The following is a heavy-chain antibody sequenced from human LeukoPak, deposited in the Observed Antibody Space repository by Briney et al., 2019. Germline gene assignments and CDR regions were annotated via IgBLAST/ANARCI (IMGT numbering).Heavy chain of an antibody. CDR1: GYTFTSYD. Sequence: ASVEVSCKASGYTFTSYDINWVRQATGQGLEWMGWMNPNSGNTGYAQKLQGRVTMTTDTSTSTAYMELRSLRSDDTAVYYCARAVYCSGGSCYTPFFDYWGQGTLVTVSS. CDR2: MNPNSGNT. CDR3: ARAVYCSGGSCYTPFFDY. J-gene: IGHJ4*02. D-gene: IGHD2-15*01. V-gene: IGHV1-8*01.